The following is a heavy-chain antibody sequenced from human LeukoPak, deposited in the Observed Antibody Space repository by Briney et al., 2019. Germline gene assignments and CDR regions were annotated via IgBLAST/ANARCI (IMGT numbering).Heavy chain of an antibody. J-gene: IGHJ4*02. CDR2: IKGGGGDP. CDR3: AKGGHDFNPFYW. Sequence: GGSLRLSCAASGFTFSSNAMGWVRQAPGKGLEWVSSIKGGGGDPFYADSVKGRFTISRDNSKNTLFLQLNSLRAEDTVVYYCAKGGHDFNPFYWWGQGTLVTVSS. CDR1: GFTFSSNA. V-gene: IGHV3-23*01. D-gene: IGHD2-21*02.